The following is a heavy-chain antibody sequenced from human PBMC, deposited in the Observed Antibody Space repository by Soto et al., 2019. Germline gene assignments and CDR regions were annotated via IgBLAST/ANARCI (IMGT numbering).Heavy chain of an antibody. CDR1: GFTFSSYS. V-gene: IGHV3-48*01. CDR3: ARDLNPRQEMLYALLGY. CDR2: ISGSSSMI. J-gene: IGHJ4*02. D-gene: IGHD2-8*01. Sequence: EVQLVESGGGLVQPGGSLRLSCAASGFTFSSYSMNWVRQAPWKGLEWVSYISGSSSMIYYADSVKGRFTISRDNAKNSLYLQMNSLRAEDTAVYYCARDLNPRQEMLYALLGYWGQGTLVTVSS.